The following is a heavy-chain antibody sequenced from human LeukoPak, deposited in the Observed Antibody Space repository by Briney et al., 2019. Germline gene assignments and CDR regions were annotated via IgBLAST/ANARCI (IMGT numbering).Heavy chain of an antibody. J-gene: IGHJ4*02. CDR1: GFTFSSYA. D-gene: IGHD1-14*01. V-gene: IGHV3-23*01. Sequence: GGSLRLSCGASGFTFSSYAMSWVHQAPGKGLEWVSAISGSGGSTYYADSVKGRFTISRDNAKNSLYLQMNSLRAEDTAVYYCARDRTPFSHFDYWGQGTLVTVSS. CDR3: ARDRTPFSHFDY. CDR2: ISGSGGST.